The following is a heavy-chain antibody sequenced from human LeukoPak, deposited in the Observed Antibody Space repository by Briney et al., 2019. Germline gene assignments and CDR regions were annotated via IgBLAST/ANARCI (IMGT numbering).Heavy chain of an antibody. V-gene: IGHV4-59*12. CDR1: GGSISSYY. J-gene: IGHJ4*02. Sequence: SETLSLTCTVSGGSISSYYWSWIRQPPGKGLEWIGYIYYSGSTYYNPSLKSRVTISVDSSKNQFSLRLSSVTAADTAVYYCARAPPYYDSSGYYDYWGQGTLVTVSS. CDR3: ARAPPYYDSSGYYDY. D-gene: IGHD3-22*01. CDR2: IYYSGST.